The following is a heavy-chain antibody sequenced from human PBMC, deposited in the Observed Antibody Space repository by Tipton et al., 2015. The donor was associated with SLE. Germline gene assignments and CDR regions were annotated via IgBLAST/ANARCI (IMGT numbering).Heavy chain of an antibody. J-gene: IGHJ4*02. CDR1: GGSISSSSHY. CDR2: MYYSGST. V-gene: IGHV4-39*01. CDR3: ASSASDYFAY. Sequence: TLSLTCTVSGGSISSSSHYWGWIRQPPGKGLEWIGNMYYSGSTQYNPSLKSRVTISVDTSKNQFSLKLSSVTAADTAVYYCASSASDYFAYWGQGTLVTVSS.